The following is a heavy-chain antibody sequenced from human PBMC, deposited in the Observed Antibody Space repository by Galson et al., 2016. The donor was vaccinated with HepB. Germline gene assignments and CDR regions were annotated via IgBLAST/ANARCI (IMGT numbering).Heavy chain of an antibody. V-gene: IGHV1-69*13. J-gene: IGHJ3*02. D-gene: IGHD1-26*01. CDR3: AVVGPRGAFDI. Sequence: SVKVSCKASGGTFSYSISWVRQAPGQGLEWMGGTIPFFDTANYAQNFQGRVTITADGSPTTVYMALSILRSEDTAVYFCAVVGPRGAFDIWGQGTMVSVSS. CDR1: GGTFSYS. CDR2: TIPFFDTA.